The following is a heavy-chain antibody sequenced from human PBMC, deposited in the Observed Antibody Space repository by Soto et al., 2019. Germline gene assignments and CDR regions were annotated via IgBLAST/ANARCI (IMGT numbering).Heavy chain of an antibody. CDR2: IIPIFGTA. CDR3: ARDSTYYGSSFGFDP. J-gene: IGHJ5*02. CDR1: GGTFSSYA. D-gene: IGHD3-10*01. V-gene: IGHV1-69*13. Sequence: ASVKVSCKASGGTFSSYAISWVRQAPGQGLEWMGGIIPIFGTANYAQKFQGRVTITADESTSTAYMELSSLRSEDTAVYYCARDSTYYGSSFGFDPWGQGTLVTVSS.